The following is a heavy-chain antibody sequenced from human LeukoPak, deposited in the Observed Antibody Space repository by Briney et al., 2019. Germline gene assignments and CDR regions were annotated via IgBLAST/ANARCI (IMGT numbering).Heavy chain of an antibody. J-gene: IGHJ5*02. Sequence: ASVKVSCKASGYTFTGYYMHWVRQAPGQGLEWMGWINPNSGGTNYAQKFQGRVTMTWDTSISTAYMELSRLRSDDTAVYYCARDGQLDDILTGYYGNWFDPWGQGTLVTVSS. CDR2: INPNSGGT. CDR1: GYTFTGYY. D-gene: IGHD3-9*01. V-gene: IGHV1-2*02. CDR3: ARDGQLDDILTGYYGNWFDP.